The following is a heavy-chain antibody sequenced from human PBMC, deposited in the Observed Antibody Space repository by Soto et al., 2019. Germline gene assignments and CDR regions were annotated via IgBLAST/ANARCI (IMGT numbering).Heavy chain of an antibody. CDR3: ARGPQGYCWFDP. CDR1: GYTFTSYG. D-gene: IGHD2-15*01. Sequence: ASVKVSCKASGYTFTSYGISWVRQAPGQGLEWMGWIRAYNGNTNYAQKLQGRVTMTTDTSTRTAYMELRSLRSDYTAVYYCARGPQGYCWFDPWGQGTLVTVSS. CDR2: IRAYNGNT. V-gene: IGHV1-18*01. J-gene: IGHJ5*02.